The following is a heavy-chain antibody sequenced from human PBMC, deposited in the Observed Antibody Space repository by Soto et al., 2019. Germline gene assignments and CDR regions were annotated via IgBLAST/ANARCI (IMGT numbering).Heavy chain of an antibody. J-gene: IGHJ4*02. D-gene: IGHD4-4*01. CDR1: GGPISSGGYY. V-gene: IGHV4-31*03. CDR2: IYYSGST. CDR3: ARVPSRYSKSTFDY. Sequence: PSETLSLTCTVSGGPISSGGYYWSWIRQHPGKGLEWIGYIYYSGSTYYNPSLKSRVTISVDTSKNQFSLKLSSVTAADTAVYYCARVPSRYSKSTFDYWGQGTLVTVSS.